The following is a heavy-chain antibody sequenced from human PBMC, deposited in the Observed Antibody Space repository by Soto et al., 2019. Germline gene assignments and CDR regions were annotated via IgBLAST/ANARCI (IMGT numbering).Heavy chain of an antibody. CDR3: VSAGDGTYGRRTYYYYYGMDV. CDR1: GYTFTSYD. Sequence: ASVKVSCKASGYTFTSYDINWVRQATGQGLEWMGWMNPNSGNTGYAQKFQGRVTMTRNTSISTAYMELSSLRPEDTAVYYCVSAGDGTYGRRTYYYYYGMDVWGQGTTVTVSS. CDR2: MNPNSGNT. J-gene: IGHJ6*02. D-gene: IGHD3-10*02. V-gene: IGHV1-8*01.